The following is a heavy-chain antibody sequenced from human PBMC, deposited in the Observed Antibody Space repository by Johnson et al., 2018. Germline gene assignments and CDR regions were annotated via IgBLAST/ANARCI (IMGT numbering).Heavy chain of an antibody. CDR1: GFTFSDYG. V-gene: IGHV3-30*18. CDR2: MSYDGRNK. D-gene: IGHD3-16*01. J-gene: IGHJ6*03. CDR3: SKGPEGGIGAYYYSMHV. Sequence: VQLVQSGGGVVQPGRSLRLSCAASGFTFSDYGIHWVRQAPGKGLEWVAVMSYDGRNKYYADAVKGRFPISRDNSKNRRFLQMNSLRAEDTGIYYCSKGPEGGIGAYYYSMHVWGKGTTVTVSS.